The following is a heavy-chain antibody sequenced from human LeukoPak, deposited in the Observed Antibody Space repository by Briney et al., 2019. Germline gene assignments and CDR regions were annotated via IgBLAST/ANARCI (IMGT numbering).Heavy chain of an antibody. CDR2: IYHSGSS. D-gene: IGHD3-9*01. Sequence: SGTLSLTCAVSGGSISTGNWWSWVRQSPDKGLEWIGEIYHSGSSNYNPSLKSRVTMSVDTSKNQFSLKLSSVTAADTAVYYCARDQTLGATCYDILTGYYKGNWFDPWGQGTLVTVSS. V-gene: IGHV4-4*02. J-gene: IGHJ5*02. CDR3: ARDQTLGATCYDILTGYYKGNWFDP. CDR1: GGSISTGNW.